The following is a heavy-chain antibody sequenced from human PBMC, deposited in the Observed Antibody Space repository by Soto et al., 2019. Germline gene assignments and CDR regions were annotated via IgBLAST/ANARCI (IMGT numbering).Heavy chain of an antibody. CDR1: GFTFSTFD. Sequence: GGSLRLSCAGSGFTFSTFDIHWVRQAPGKGLEWVSGIGTLTDTFYAASVQGRFTISRQNAKTSVYLQMKSLRAGDTAFYYCARGRSFSYDSTPPPMFDPWGQGT. CDR2: IGTLTDT. D-gene: IGHD3-10*01. CDR3: ARGRSFSYDSTPPPMFDP. V-gene: IGHV3-13*01. J-gene: IGHJ5*02.